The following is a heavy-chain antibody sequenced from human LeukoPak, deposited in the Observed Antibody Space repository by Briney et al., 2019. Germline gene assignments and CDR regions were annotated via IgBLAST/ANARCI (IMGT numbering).Heavy chain of an antibody. CDR1: GYSFTSYW. Sequence: GESLRISCKGSGYSFTSYWISWVRQMPGKGLEWMGTIDHSDSYTNYSPSFQGHVTITADKSVTTASLQWSSLKASDTAMYYCARHYSRSSPFDYWGQGTLVTVSS. CDR2: IDHSDSYT. J-gene: IGHJ4*02. V-gene: IGHV5-10-1*01. CDR3: ARHYSRSSPFDY. D-gene: IGHD6-13*01.